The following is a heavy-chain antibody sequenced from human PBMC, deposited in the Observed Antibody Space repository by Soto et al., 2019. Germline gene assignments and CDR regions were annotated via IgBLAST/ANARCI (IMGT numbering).Heavy chain of an antibody. CDR2: TYYSGST. V-gene: IGHV4-59*01. CDR3: ARERLPGVFDY. Sequence: SETLTLTCTVSGGSISSYYWSWIRQPPGKGLEWIGYTYYSGSTNYNPSLKSRVTISVDTSKNQFSLKLSSVTAADTAVYYCARERLPGVFDYWGQGTLVTVSS. CDR1: GGSISSYY. J-gene: IGHJ4*02.